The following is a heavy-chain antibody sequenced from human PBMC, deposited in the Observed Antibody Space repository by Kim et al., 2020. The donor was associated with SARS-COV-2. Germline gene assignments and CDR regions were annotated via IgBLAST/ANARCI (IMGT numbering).Heavy chain of an antibody. D-gene: IGHD3-10*01. Sequence: VKGRFTNSRDNAKNSLYLQMNSLRAEDTALYYCAKDRRGFGELLSTFDYWGQGTLVTVSS. V-gene: IGHV3-9*01. J-gene: IGHJ4*02. CDR3: AKDRRGFGELLSTFDY.